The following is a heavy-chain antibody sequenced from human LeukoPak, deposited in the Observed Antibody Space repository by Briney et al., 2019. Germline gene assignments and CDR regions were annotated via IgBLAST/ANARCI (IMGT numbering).Heavy chain of an antibody. V-gene: IGHV3-23*01. CDR3: ARGYGGYYFDY. J-gene: IGHJ4*02. CDR2: LSGSGITT. D-gene: IGHD4-23*01. CDR1: GFTFSNSA. Sequence: PGGSLRLSCAASGFTFSNSAMSWVRQAPGKGLEWVSTLSGSGITTYYADSVKGRFTISRDNSKNTLYLQMNSLRAEDTAVYYCARGYGGYYFDYWGQGTLVTVSS.